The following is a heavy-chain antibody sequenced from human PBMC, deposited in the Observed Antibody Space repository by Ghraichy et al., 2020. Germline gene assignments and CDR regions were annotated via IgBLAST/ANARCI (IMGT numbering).Heavy chain of an antibody. V-gene: IGHV4-4*07. CDR3: ARGRGSYVGNYGIDV. CDR2: IQSSGST. CDR1: DGSISSYF. Sequence: GSLSLVCTLSDGSISSYFWSWVRQPAGKGLEWIGHIQSSGSTNYNPSLKSRVTMSVDTSKNVFSLTLSSVTAADTAVYYCARGRGSYVGNYGIDVWGQGTTVTVSS. J-gene: IGHJ6*02. D-gene: IGHD1-26*01.